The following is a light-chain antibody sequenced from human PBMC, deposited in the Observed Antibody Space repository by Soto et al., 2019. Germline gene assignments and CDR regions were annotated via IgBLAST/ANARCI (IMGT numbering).Light chain of an antibody. V-gene: IGKV1-5*01. CDR2: DAS. CDR3: QQYSDYWT. CDR1: KSISKW. Sequence: QMTQSPSTLSAPAVDGVTITFRARKSISKWLAWYQQKPGRAPKILIYDASSLKGGVPSKFSGSGSGTEFTLTISNLQPDDFATYYCQQYSDYWTFGQGTKVDIK. J-gene: IGKJ1*01.